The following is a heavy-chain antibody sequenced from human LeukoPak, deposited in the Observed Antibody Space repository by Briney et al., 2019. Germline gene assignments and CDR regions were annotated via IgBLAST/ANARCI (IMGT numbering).Heavy chain of an antibody. CDR3: ASALRTSSLIAAHNY. CDR1: GGSFIGFH. Sequence: PSETLSLTCAVYGGSFIGFHWNWIRQAPGKGLEWIGDINHSGSTNYNPSLTSRVTISVDPSKNQFSLNLSSVTAADTAVYYCASALRTSSLIAAHNYWGQGTLVTVSS. V-gene: IGHV4-34*01. CDR2: INHSGST. D-gene: IGHD6-13*01. J-gene: IGHJ4*02.